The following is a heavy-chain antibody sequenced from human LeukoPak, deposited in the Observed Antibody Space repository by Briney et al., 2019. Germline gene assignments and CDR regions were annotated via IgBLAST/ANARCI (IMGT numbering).Heavy chain of an antibody. CDR2: IYYSGST. D-gene: IGHD2-15*01. J-gene: IGHJ4*02. V-gene: IGHV4-30-4*01. CDR3: ARGPIVVVAATWDY. Sequence: PSETLSLTCTVSGGSISSGDYYWSWIRQPPGKGLEWIGYIYYSGSTYYNPSLKSRVTISVDTSKNQFSLKLSSVTAADTAVYYCARGPIVVVAATWDYWGQGTLVTVSS. CDR1: GGSISSGDYY.